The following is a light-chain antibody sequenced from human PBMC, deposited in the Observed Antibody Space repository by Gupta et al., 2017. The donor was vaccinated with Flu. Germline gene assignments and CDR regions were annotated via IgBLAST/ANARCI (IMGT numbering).Light chain of an antibody. CDR3: QQYNNWPPYS. J-gene: IGKJ2*03. CDR2: SAS. CDR1: QSVRSN. V-gene: IGKV3-15*01. Sequence: EIVVSQSPSTLSVSPGERATISCRASQSVRSNLAWYQQKPGQAPRLLIYSASTRATGIPARFSGSGSGTEFTLTISSLQSEDFAVYYCQQYNNWPPYSFGQGTKVEIK.